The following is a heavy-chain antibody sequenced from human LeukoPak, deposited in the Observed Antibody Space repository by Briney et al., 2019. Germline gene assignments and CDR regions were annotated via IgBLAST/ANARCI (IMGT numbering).Heavy chain of an antibody. CDR1: GFTFSSYS. Sequence: PGGSLRPSCAASGFTFSSYSMNWVRQAPGKGLEWVSSISSSSSYIYYADSVKGRFTISRDNAKNSLYLQMNSLRAEDTAVYYCASTGAAVAPAFDIWGQGTMVTVSS. D-gene: IGHD6-19*01. J-gene: IGHJ3*02. CDR2: ISSSSSYI. CDR3: ASTGAAVAPAFDI. V-gene: IGHV3-21*01.